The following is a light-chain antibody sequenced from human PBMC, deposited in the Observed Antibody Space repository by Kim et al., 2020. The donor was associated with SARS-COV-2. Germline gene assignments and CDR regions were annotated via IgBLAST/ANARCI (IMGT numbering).Light chain of an antibody. J-gene: IGLJ3*02. CDR2: SNN. Sequence: QSVLTQPPSASGTPGQTVTISCSGSNSNIGYNTVSWYQHLPNTAPKLLIYSNNQRPSGVPDRFSGSKSGTSASLGISGLQSEDEADYFCAGRDDSLNGWVFGGGTKMTVL. CDR3: AGRDDSLNGWV. CDR1: NSNIGYNT. V-gene: IGLV1-44*01.